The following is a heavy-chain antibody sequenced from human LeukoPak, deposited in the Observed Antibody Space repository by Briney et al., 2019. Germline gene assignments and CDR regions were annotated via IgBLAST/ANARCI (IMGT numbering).Heavy chain of an antibody. CDR1: GFTFDDYG. V-gene: IGHV3-20*04. Sequence: GGSLRLSCAASGFTFDDYGMSWVRQAPGKGLEWVSGINWDGGSTGYADFVKGRFTISRDNAKNSLYLQMNSLRAEDTALYYCARYCGGSWYSSWFDPCGQKTLVTVSS. CDR3: ARYCGGSWYSSWFDP. J-gene: IGHJ5*02. D-gene: IGHD6-13*01. CDR2: INWDGGST.